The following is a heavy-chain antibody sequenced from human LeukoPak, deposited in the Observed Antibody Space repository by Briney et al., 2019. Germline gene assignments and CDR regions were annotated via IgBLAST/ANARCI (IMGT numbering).Heavy chain of an antibody. D-gene: IGHD2-15*01. J-gene: IGHJ4*02. CDR3: ARGYCSGGSCYYFLDY. CDR2: INAGNGNT. V-gene: IGHV1-3*03. Sequence: GASVKVSCKASGYTFTSYAMHWVRQAPGQRLEWMGWINAGNGNTKYSQEFQGRVTITRDTSASTAYMELSSLRSEDTAVYYCARGYCSGGSCYYFLDYWGQGTLVTVSS. CDR1: GYTFTSYA.